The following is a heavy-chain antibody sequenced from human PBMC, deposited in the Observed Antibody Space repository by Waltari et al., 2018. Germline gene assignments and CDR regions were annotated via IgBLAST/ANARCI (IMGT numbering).Heavy chain of an antibody. CDR1: GFTFNKYD. Sequence: EVQLLESGGGLVQPGGSLRLSCAASGFTFNKYDMSWVSQAPGKGLEWVAAISPSGGRALYGDSVQGRFTISRDNSKNALYLQLNSLRVEDTALYYCVKDRDESEPFCGSDCYWDSWGQGTLVTVSS. J-gene: IGHJ4*02. CDR3: VKDRDESEPFCGSDCYWDS. D-gene: IGHD2-21*01. CDR2: ISPSGGRA. V-gene: IGHV3-23*01.